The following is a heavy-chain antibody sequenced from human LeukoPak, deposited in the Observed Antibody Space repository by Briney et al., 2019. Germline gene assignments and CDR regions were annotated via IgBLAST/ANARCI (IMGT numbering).Heavy chain of an antibody. CDR2: ISSRGGTI. V-gene: IGHV3-48*03. CDR3: AREVRYNWFDP. J-gene: IGHJ5*02. CDR1: GFTFSNFE. Sequence: GVSLRLSCAASGFTFSNFEMNWVRQAPGKGLQWISYISSRGGTIYYAGSVKGRFTISRDNAKNSLYLQMNSLRDEDTAIYYCAREVRYNWFDPWGQGTLVTVSS.